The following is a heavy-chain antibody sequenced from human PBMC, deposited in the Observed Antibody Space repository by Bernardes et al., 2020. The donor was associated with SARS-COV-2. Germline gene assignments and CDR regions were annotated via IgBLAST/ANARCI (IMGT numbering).Heavy chain of an antibody. V-gene: IGHV1-3*01. CDR1: GYTFTSYA. D-gene: IGHD3-10*01. CDR3: ARDGDMVRGVYTFDP. J-gene: IGHJ5*02. CDR2: INAGNGNT. Sequence: ASVKVSCKASGYTFTSYAMHWVRQAPGQRLEWMGWINAGNGNTKYSQKFQGRVTITRDTSASTAYMELSSLRSEDTAVYYCARDGDMVRGVYTFDPWGQGTLVTVSS.